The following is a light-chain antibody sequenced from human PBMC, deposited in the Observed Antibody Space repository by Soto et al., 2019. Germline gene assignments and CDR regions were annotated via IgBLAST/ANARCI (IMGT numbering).Light chain of an antibody. CDR1: QSVSNSY. CDR3: QQYGSSPPT. Sequence: EIVLTQSPGTLSLSPGERATLSCRASQSVSNSYLAWYQQKPGQAPRLLIYGASSRATGIPDRFSGSGSGTDFTLTISRLEPVDFAVYYCQQYGSSPPTFGQGTKVDIK. V-gene: IGKV3-20*01. CDR2: GAS. J-gene: IGKJ1*01.